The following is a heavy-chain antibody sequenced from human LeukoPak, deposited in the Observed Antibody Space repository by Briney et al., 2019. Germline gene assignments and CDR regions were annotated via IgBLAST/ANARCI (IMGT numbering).Heavy chain of an antibody. CDR2: ITTCRGET. D-gene: IGHD6-19*01. J-gene: IGHJ4*02. CDR3: ARGGKQWRGGNYFDS. V-gene: IGHV1-3*03. CDR1: GYTFTAYV. Sequence: GASVKASCKASGYTFTAYVFRWVRQAPGQSLEWMGWITTCRGETRYSQEFQRRITFTRDTSASTVYMDLSDLRSEDTAVYYCARGGKQWRGGNYFDSWGQGTLVAVSS.